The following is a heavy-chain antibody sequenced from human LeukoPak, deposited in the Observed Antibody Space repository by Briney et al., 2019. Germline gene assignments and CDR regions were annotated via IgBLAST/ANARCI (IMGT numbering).Heavy chain of an antibody. CDR3: ARAVTYFYGSVTYDWFDP. CDR2: IKSDGST. Sequence: GGSLRLSCAASGFTSSSYWMHWVRQTPGKGLVWVSRIKSDGSTVYADSVKGRFTISRDNARNTLYLQMNSLRVEDTAMYYCARAVTYFYGSVTYDWFDPWGQGTLVTVSS. J-gene: IGHJ5*02. V-gene: IGHV3-74*01. CDR1: GFTSSSYW. D-gene: IGHD3-10*01.